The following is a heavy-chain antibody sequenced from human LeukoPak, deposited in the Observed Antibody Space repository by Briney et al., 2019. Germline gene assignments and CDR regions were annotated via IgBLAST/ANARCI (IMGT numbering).Heavy chain of an antibody. Sequence: ASVKVSCKASGYTFTSYGISWVRQAPGQGLEWMGWISAYNGNTNYAQKLQGRVTMTTDTSTSTAYMELRSLRSDDTAVYYCARDLEYCSSTSCYQVDAFDIWGQGTMVTVSS. CDR2: ISAYNGNT. J-gene: IGHJ3*02. CDR1: GYTFTSYG. D-gene: IGHD2-2*01. V-gene: IGHV1-18*01. CDR3: ARDLEYCSSTSCYQVDAFDI.